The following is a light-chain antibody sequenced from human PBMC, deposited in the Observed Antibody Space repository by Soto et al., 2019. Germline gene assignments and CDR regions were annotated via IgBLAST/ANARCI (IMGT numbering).Light chain of an antibody. CDR1: SSNIGAGYT. J-gene: IGLJ3*02. Sequence: QSALTQPPSVSGAPGQRVTISCTGSSSNIGAGYTVHWYQQLPGTAPKLLIYSNVNRPSGVPDRFSGSRSDTSASLAITGLQAEDEADYYCQSYDGTLSGFVVFGGGTKVTVL. V-gene: IGLV1-40*01. CDR2: SNV. CDR3: QSYDGTLSGFVV.